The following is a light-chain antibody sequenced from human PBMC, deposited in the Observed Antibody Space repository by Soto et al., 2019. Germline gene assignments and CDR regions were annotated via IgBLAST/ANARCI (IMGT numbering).Light chain of an antibody. CDR2: GGS. V-gene: IGKV3-20*01. CDR1: QSVTSTY. CDR3: QQFDSSRVYS. Sequence: EIVLTQSSVTLSLSPGERATLSCRASQSVTSTYLAWYQQKPGQSPRLIIYGGSTRASGFPDRFSGGGSGTDFTLTISRLEPEDSAVYYCHCQQFDSSRVYSFGQGTKLEI. J-gene: IGKJ2*03.